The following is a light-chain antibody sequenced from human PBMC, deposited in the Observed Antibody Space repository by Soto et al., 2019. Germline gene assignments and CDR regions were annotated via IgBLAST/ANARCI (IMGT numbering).Light chain of an antibody. CDR3: QQFNSYPRT. Sequence: AIPLTQSPSSLSASVGDRVTITCRASQGISSALAWYQQKPGKAPKLLIYDASSLESGVPSRFSGSGSGTDFTLTISSLQPEDFATYYCQQFNSYPRTVGQGTKVEIK. J-gene: IGKJ1*01. CDR1: QGISSA. V-gene: IGKV1-13*02. CDR2: DAS.